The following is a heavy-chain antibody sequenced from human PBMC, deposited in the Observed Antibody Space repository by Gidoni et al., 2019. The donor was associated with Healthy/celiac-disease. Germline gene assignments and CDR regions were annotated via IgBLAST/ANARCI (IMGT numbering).Heavy chain of an antibody. J-gene: IGHJ6*02. CDR3: ARDYGIAAATQYYYGMDV. D-gene: IGHD6-13*01. V-gene: IGHV1-2*02. Sequence: QVQLVQSGAEVKKPGASVKVSCTASGYTFTGHYMHWVRPAPGQGLEWMGWINPNSGGTNNAQKFQGRVTMTRDTSISIAYMELSRLRSDDTAVYYCARDYGIAAATQYYYGMDVWGQGTTVTVSS. CDR1: GYTFTGHY. CDR2: INPNSGGT.